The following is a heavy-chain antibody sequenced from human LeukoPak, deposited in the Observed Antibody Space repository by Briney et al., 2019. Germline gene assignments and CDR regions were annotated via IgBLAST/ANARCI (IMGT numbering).Heavy chain of an antibody. CDR1: GYTLTSYD. CDR3: ARVGPYGGNSAPYAFDI. D-gene: IGHD4-23*01. CDR2: MNPNSGNT. Sequence: EASVKVSCKASGYTLTSYDINWVRQATGQGLEWMGWMNPNSGNTGYAQKFQGRVTMTRNTSISTAYMELSSLRSEDTAVYYCARVGPYGGNSAPYAFDIWGQGTMVTVPS. V-gene: IGHV1-8*01. J-gene: IGHJ3*02.